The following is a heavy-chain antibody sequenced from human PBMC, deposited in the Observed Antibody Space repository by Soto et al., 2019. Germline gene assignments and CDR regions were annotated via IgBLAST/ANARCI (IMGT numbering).Heavy chain of an antibody. Sequence: PGGSLRLSCAASGFTFSSYWMSWVRQAPGKGLEWVANMNQDGSEKYYVDSVKGRFTISRDNAKNSLYLQMNSLRAEDTAVYYCAREAPNWYFDYWGQGTLVTVS. CDR2: MNQDGSEK. V-gene: IGHV3-7*01. J-gene: IGHJ4*02. CDR3: AREAPNWYFDY. CDR1: GFTFSSYW.